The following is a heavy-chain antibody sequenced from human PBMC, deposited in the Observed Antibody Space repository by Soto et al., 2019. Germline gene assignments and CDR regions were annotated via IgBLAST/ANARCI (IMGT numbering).Heavy chain of an antibody. J-gene: IGHJ6*02. D-gene: IGHD3-3*01. V-gene: IGHV1-2*04. CDR1: GYTFTGYY. CDR2: INPNGGGT. CDR3: AREGPTGYYDFWSGYGPHYYYYGMDV. Sequence: ASVKVSCKASGYTFTGYYMHWVRQAPGQGLEWMGWINPNGGGTNYAQKFQGWVTMTRDTSISTAYMELSRLRSDDTAVYYCAREGPTGYYDFWSGYGPHYYYYGMDVWGQGTTVTVSS.